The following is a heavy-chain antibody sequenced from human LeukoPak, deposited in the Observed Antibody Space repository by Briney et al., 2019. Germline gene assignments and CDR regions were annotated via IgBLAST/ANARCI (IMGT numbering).Heavy chain of an antibody. V-gene: IGHV4-59*08. J-gene: IGHJ5*02. D-gene: IGHD3-3*01. CDR2: FSYSGNA. CDR3: ARRLIQSSIFGVVANWLDP. CDR1: GDSISRYY. Sequence: PSETLSLTCAVSGDSISRYYWNWIRQPPGQGLEWIGSFSYSGNANYNPSLKGRVSISVDTSNNQFSLRLTSVTAADTAIYYCARRLIQSSIFGVVANWLDPWGRGTLVTVSS.